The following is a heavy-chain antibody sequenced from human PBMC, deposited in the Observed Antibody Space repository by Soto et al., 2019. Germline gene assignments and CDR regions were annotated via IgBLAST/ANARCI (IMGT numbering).Heavy chain of an antibody. V-gene: IGHV3-15*01. J-gene: IGHJ4*02. D-gene: IGHD3-3*01. CDR1: GFTFSNAW. Sequence: EVQLVESGGGLVKPGGSLRLSCAASGFTFSNAWMSWVRQAPGKGLERVGRIKSKTDGGTTDYAAPVKGRFTISRDDSKNTLYLQMNSLKTEDTAVYYCTTEGSGKSRITTFGVVAPGFDYWGQGTLVTVSS. CDR3: TTEGSGKSRITTFGVVAPGFDY. CDR2: IKSKTDGGTT.